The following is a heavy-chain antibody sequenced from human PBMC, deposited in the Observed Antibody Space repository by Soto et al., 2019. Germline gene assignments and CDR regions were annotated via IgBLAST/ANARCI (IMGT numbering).Heavy chain of an antibody. D-gene: IGHD5-12*01. CDR3: ARVGESGYDNWFDP. CDR2: INPNSGGT. CDR1: GYTFTGYY. Sequence: ASVKVSCKASGYTFTGYYMHWVRQAPGQGLEWMGWINPNSGGTNYAQKLQGWVTMTRDTSISTAYMELSRLRSDDTAVYYCARVGESGYDNWFDPWGQGTLVTVSS. V-gene: IGHV1-2*04. J-gene: IGHJ5*02.